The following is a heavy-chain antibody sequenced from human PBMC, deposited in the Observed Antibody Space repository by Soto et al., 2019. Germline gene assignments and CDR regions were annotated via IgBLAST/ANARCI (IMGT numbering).Heavy chain of an antibody. CDR1: GFMFGTYW. CDR2: IKHDGNEK. V-gene: IGHV3-7*01. CDR3: AKDERSCYRTVSYFFDY. Sequence: GGSLRLSCAATGFMFGTYWMSWVRQAPGKGLEWVANIKHDGNEKYYADSVKGRFTVSRDNSKNTLYLQMNSLRAEDTAMYYCAKDERSCYRTVSYFFDYWGQGALVTVSS. D-gene: IGHD3-10*01. J-gene: IGHJ4*02.